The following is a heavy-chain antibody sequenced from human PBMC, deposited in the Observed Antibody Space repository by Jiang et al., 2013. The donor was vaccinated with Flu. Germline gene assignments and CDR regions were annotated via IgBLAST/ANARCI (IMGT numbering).Heavy chain of an antibody. V-gene: IGHV4-30-4*01. CDR3: ARVASRGYSGFDYIDL. J-gene: IGHJ5*02. D-gene: IGHD5-12*01. CDR1: GGSISSGDYY. CDR2: LFYIGNT. Sequence: GSGLVKPSQTLSLTCTVSGGSISSGDYYWSWIRQPPGKGLEWIGFLFYIGNTDYNPSLKSRITTSLDTSRNRFSLELTSVTAADTAVYYCARVASRGYSGFDYIDLWGRESWSPSPQ.